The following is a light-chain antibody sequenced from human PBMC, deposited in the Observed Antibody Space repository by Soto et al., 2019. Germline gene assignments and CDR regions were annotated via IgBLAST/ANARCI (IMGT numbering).Light chain of an antibody. J-gene: IGLJ1*01. Sequence: QSVLTQPASVSGSPGQSITISCTGSSSDFTTYHYVSWYRQHPGKAPKLMIYEVSHRPSGVSNRFSGSKSGNTASLTITGLQAEDEADYYCTSYLYSSGHFXFGTGTXVTVL. CDR2: EVS. CDR3: TSYLYSSGHFX. V-gene: IGLV2-14*01. CDR1: SSDFTTYHY.